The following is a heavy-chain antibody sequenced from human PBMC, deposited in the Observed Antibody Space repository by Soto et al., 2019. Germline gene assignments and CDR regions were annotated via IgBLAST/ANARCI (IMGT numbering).Heavy chain of an antibody. D-gene: IGHD6-19*01. CDR3: AHIVVAGLGYYFDY. J-gene: IGHJ4*02. V-gene: IGHV2-5*02. CDR2: IYWDDDK. Sequence: QITLKESGPTLVKPTQTLTLTCTFSGFSLSSTRMAVGWIRQPPGKALEWLALIYWDDDKRYSPFLKSRLTIXXXYXXNQVVLTMSNMDPVDTARYYCAHIVVAGLGYYFDYWGQGTLVTVSS. CDR1: GFSLSSTRMA.